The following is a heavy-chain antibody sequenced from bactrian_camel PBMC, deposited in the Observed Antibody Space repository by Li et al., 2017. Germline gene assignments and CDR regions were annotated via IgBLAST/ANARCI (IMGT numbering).Heavy chain of an antibody. Sequence: HVQLVESGGGSVQTGGSLRLSCVTSGISSSTECLGWFRQVAGKEREAVSVFSTDGSTLYADSVRGRFTIARDNAKNTVYLQMNNLKPEDTGMYYCAAEGYDGSCRVGGQFDYWGQGTQVTVS. CDR2: FSTDGST. J-gene: IGHJ4*01. CDR3: AAEGYDGSCRVGGQFDY. V-gene: IGHV3S53*01. CDR1: GISSSTEC. D-gene: IGHD6*01.